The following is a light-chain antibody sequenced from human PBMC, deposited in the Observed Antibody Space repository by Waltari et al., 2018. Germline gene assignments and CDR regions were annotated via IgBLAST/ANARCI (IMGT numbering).Light chain of an antibody. Sequence: SSELTQDPAVTVALGQTVRITCQGDSRRQYYASWYQQKPGQAPLFVIYAKNRRPAGVPERFSGSSSGNSASLIITGAQAEDEADYYCHSRDSSGDYVVFGGGTKLTVL. CDR2: AKN. V-gene: IGLV3-19*01. CDR3: HSRDSSGDYVV. CDR1: SRRQYY. J-gene: IGLJ2*01.